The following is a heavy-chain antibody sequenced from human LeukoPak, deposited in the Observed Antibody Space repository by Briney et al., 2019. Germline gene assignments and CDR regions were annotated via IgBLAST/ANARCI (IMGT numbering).Heavy chain of an antibody. V-gene: IGHV3-74*01. CDR3: ASWARDIVVVPAAMNY. J-gene: IGHJ4*02. CDR1: GFTFSSYW. Sequence: GGSLRLSCTASGFTFSSYWMHWVRQAPGKGLVWVSRISIDGSSTTYADSVKGRFTISRDNAKNTLYLHMNSLRAEDTAVYYCASWARDIVVVPAAMNYWGQGTLVTVSS. D-gene: IGHD2-2*01. CDR2: ISIDGSST.